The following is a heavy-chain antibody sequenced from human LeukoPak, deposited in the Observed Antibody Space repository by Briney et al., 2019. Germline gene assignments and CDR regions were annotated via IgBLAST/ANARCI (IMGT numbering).Heavy chain of an antibody. D-gene: IGHD3/OR15-3a*01. V-gene: IGHV3-48*03. CDR1: AFTFSSYD. CDR3: ARGTGLDY. Sequence: GGSLRLSCAASAFTFSSYDMNWVRQAPGKGLEWVSYISSSGSTMDYADSVKGRFTTSRDNAKNSLYLQLNSLRAEDTAIYYCARGTGLDYWGQGTLVTVSS. J-gene: IGHJ4*02. CDR2: ISSSGSTM.